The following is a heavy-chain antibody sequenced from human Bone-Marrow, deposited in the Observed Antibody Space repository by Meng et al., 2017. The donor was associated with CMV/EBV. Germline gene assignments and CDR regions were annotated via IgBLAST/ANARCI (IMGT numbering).Heavy chain of an antibody. D-gene: IGHD1-26*01. CDR3: ASLIGAAPAFDY. J-gene: IGHJ4*02. Sequence: GESLKISCAASGFTFSDYYMGWIRQAPGKGLEWISNIGDSGSTLYYADSVKGRFTISRDNAKNSLFLQMNSLRADDTAVYYCASLIGAAPAFDYWGQGALVTVSS. CDR2: IGDSGSTL. V-gene: IGHV3-11*04. CDR1: GFTFSDYY.